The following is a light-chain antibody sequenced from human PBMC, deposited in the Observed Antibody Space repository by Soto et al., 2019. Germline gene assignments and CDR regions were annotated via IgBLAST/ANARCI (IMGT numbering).Light chain of an antibody. J-gene: IGKJ4*01. V-gene: IGKV3-20*01. CDR2: GAS. CDR3: HQYGSSQLT. Sequence: EIVLTQSPGTLSLSPGERATLSCRASQSVSSSYLAWYQQKPGQAPRLLIYGASSRATGIPDRFSGSGSGTDFTLTISSLEPEDFALYYYHQYGSSQLTFGGGTKVPIK. CDR1: QSVSSSY.